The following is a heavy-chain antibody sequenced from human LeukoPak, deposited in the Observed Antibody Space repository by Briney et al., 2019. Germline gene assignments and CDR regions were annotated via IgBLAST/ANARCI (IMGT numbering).Heavy chain of an antibody. CDR3: ARAAWEDIVVVPAAEEYFQH. Sequence: GASVKVSCKASGYTFTNYDINWVRQATGQGLEWMGWMNPNSGNTGYAQKFQGRVTMTRNTSISTAYMELSSLRSEDTAVYYCARAAWEDIVVVPAAEEYFQHWGQGTLVTVSS. CDR2: MNPNSGNT. CDR1: GYTFTNYD. D-gene: IGHD2-2*01. J-gene: IGHJ1*01. V-gene: IGHV1-8*01.